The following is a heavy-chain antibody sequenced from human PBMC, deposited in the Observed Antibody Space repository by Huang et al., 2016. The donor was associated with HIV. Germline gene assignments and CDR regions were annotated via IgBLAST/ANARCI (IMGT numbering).Heavy chain of an antibody. CDR2: ISAYNGNT. CDR1: GYIFTKYG. Sequence: QVELVQSGAEVKRPGASVRVSCKAAGYIFTKYGINWVRQAPGQGLEWMGGISAYNGNTNYAEKFQGRVTLTRDTSATTAYMELREVTSADTAVYYCARDHWYPLQNWFDLWGQGTLVTVSS. J-gene: IGHJ5*01. D-gene: IGHD1-1*01. V-gene: IGHV1-18*01. CDR3: ARDHWYPLQNWFDL.